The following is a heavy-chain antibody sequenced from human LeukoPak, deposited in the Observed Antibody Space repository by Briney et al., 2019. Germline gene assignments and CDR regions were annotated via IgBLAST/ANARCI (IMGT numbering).Heavy chain of an antibody. Sequence: GGSLRLSCAASGFTFNNYVMNWVRQAPGKGLEWVSAITDSSTSTYYADSVKGRFTISRHNSKNTLYLQMNSLRAEDTAVYYCAKGSSSSRPYYFDYWGQGTLVTVSS. J-gene: IGHJ4*02. CDR1: GFTFNNYV. CDR2: ITDSSTST. V-gene: IGHV3-23*01. CDR3: AKGSSSSRPYYFDY. D-gene: IGHD6-13*01.